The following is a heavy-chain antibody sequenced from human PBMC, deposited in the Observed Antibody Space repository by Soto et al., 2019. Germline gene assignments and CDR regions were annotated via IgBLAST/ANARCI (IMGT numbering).Heavy chain of an antibody. CDR1: GYTLTELS. CDR3: ATRFSPSGGYDILTGYPPYYFDS. CDR2: FDPEDGET. V-gene: IGHV1-24*01. J-gene: IGHJ4*02. Sequence: ASVKVSCKVSGYTLTELSMHWVRQAPGKGLEWMGGFDPEDGETIYAQKFQGRVTMTEDTSTDTAYMELSSLRSEDTAVYYCATRFSPSGGYDILTGYPPYYFDSWGQGTLVTVSS. D-gene: IGHD3-9*01.